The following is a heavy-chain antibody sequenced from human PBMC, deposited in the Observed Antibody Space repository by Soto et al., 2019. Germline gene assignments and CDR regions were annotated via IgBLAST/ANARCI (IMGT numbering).Heavy chain of an antibody. Sequence: SETLSLTCTVSGGSISSYYWSWIRQPPGKGLEWIGYIYYSGSTNYNPSLKSRVTISVDTSKNQFSLKLSSVTAADTAVYYCAGVDIAARPKPDYYCDYMDVWGKGTTVIVSS. J-gene: IGHJ6*03. D-gene: IGHD6-6*01. CDR1: GGSISSYY. CDR2: IYYSGST. CDR3: AGVDIAARPKPDYYCDYMDV. V-gene: IGHV4-59*01.